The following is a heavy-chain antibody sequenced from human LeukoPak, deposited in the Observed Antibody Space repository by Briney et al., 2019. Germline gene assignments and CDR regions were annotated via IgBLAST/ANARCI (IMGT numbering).Heavy chain of an antibody. Sequence: SETLSLTCTVSGGSTSSYYWSWIRQPAGKGLEWIGRIYTSGSTNYNPSLKSRVTMSVDTSKNQFSLKLSSVTAADTAVYYCASAQLFRDAFDIWGQGTTVTVSS. V-gene: IGHV4-4*07. CDR2: IYTSGST. CDR1: GGSTSSYY. CDR3: ASAQLFRDAFDI. J-gene: IGHJ3*02. D-gene: IGHD3-10*01.